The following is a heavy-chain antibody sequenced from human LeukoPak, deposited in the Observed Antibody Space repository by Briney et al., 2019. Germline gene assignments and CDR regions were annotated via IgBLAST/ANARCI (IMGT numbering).Heavy chain of an antibody. CDR2: INPNSGGT. Sequence: ASVKVSCKASGYTFTGSYIHWVRQAPGHGLEWMGWINPNSGGTNYAQKFQGRVTMTRDTSISTAYMELSRLRSDDTAVYYCARGKGITMIVAHWGQGTLVTVSS. J-gene: IGHJ4*02. D-gene: IGHD3-22*01. CDR3: ARGKGITMIVAH. V-gene: IGHV1-2*02. CDR1: GYTFTGSY.